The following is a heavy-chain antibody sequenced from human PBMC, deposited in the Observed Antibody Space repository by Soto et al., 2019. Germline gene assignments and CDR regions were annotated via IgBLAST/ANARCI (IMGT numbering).Heavy chain of an antibody. Sequence: GASVKPSCKAPPDAFTSCYRHWARQSPEHGLEWMGIINPNGGSTRFAQTFQGRITMTTDTYTSTGYMGLRSLRSEDTAVYYGARSSGGVIGIIIVAAHWWAPWGQGSLVTVSS. J-gene: IGHJ5*02. CDR1: PDAFTSCY. D-gene: IGHD3-16*02. CDR2: INPNGGST. V-gene: IGHV1-46*01. CDR3: ARSSGGVIGIIIVAAHWWAP.